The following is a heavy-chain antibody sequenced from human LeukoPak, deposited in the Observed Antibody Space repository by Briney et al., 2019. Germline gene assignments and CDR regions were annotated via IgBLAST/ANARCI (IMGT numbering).Heavy chain of an antibody. Sequence: SRTLSLTCAVSGGSISSGGYSWSWIRQPPGKGLEWIGYIYHSGSTYYNPSLKSRVTISVDRSKNQFSLKLSSVTAADTAVYYCARVRGFFDYWGQGTLVTVSS. CDR3: ARVRGFFDY. D-gene: IGHD3-22*01. V-gene: IGHV4-30-2*01. J-gene: IGHJ4*02. CDR1: GGSISSGGYS. CDR2: IYHSGST.